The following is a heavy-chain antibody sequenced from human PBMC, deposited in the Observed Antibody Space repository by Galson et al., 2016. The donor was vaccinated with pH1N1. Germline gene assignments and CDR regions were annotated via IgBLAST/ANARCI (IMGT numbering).Heavy chain of an antibody. CDR3: ARDGYGDYVGGDY. CDR1: GYTFTSHY. Sequence: SVKVSCKASGYTFTSHYMHWVRQAPGQGLEWMGLINPSGGSTSYAPKFQGRATMTRDTSTSTVYMELTSLRSEDTALYFCARDGYGDYVGGDYWGQGTLVTVSS. CDR2: INPSGGST. J-gene: IGHJ4*02. V-gene: IGHV1-46*01. D-gene: IGHD4-17*01.